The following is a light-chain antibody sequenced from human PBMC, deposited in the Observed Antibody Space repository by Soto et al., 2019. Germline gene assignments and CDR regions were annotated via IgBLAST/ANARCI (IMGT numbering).Light chain of an antibody. J-gene: IGKJ1*01. Sequence: DIVMTQSPATLSVSPGERATLSCRASQSVSSNLAWYQQKPGQAPRLLMYGASTRATGIPARFSGSGSGTEFTLTISSLQSEDFAVYYCQQYNTWLRTFGQGTKVEIK. V-gene: IGKV3-15*01. CDR3: QQYNTWLRT. CDR1: QSVSSN. CDR2: GAS.